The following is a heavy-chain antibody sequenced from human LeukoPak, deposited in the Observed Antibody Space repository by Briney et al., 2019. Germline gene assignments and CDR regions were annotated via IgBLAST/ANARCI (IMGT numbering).Heavy chain of an antibody. CDR1: RFTFSSYG. CDR3: ARDLRVYFDY. V-gene: IGHV3-33*01. J-gene: IGHJ4*02. CDR2: IWCGGSNK. Sequence: PGGSLRLSCAAYRFTFSSYGMHWVPQAPGKGLVWGTVIWCGGSNKSYAVPEKGRFTSHRDNPTHTLYLQMQSLRAEDTAVYYCARDLRVYFDYWGQGTLVTVSS.